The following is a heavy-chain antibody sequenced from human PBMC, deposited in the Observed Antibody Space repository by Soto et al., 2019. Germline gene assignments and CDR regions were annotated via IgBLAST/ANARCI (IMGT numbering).Heavy chain of an antibody. D-gene: IGHD2-21*01. CDR2: IGTSDSNT. CDR3: AREELNCGGDCFAF. V-gene: IGHV3-48*03. J-gene: IGHJ4*02. Sequence: EVQLVESGGDLVQPGRSLRLSCAASGFTFSSYEFNWVRQAPGKGLEWISYIGTSDSNTYYAASVKGRFTVSRDNAKNSLYLQMNSLRAEDTAIYYCAREELNCGGDCFAFWGQGALVTVSS. CDR1: GFTFSSYE.